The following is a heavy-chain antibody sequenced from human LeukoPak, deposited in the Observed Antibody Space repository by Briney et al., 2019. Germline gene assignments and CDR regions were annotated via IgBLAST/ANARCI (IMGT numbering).Heavy chain of an antibody. J-gene: IGHJ4*02. V-gene: IGHV1-69*13. D-gene: IGHD5-18*01. Sequence: SVKVSCKASGGTFSSYAISWVRQAPGQGLEWMGGIIPIFGTANYAQKFQGRVTITADESTSTAYMELSSLRSEDTAVYYCARDSAMVTSRFDYWGQGTLVTVSS. CDR1: GGTFSSYA. CDR2: IIPIFGTA. CDR3: ARDSAMVTSRFDY.